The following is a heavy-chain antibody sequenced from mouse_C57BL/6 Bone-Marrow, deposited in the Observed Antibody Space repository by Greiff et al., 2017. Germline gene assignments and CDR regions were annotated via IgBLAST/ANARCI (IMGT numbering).Heavy chain of an antibody. J-gene: IGHJ2*01. CDR1: GYTFTSYW. CDR3: ARSSGYPDY. CDR2: IDPSDSYT. D-gene: IGHD3-1*01. V-gene: IGHV1-69*01. Sequence: QVQLQQPGAELVMPGASVKLSCKASGYTFTSYWMHWVKQRPGQGLEWIGEIDPSDSYTNYNQKFKSKSTLTVDTSSSTAYMQLSSLTSEDSAVYYCARSSGYPDYWGQGTTLTVSS.